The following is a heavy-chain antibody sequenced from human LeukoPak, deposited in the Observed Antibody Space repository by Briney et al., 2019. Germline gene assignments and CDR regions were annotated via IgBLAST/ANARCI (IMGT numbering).Heavy chain of an antibody. CDR2: ISGSGGST. CDR1: GFTFNSHA. J-gene: IGHJ4*02. Sequence: GGSLTLSCAASGFTFNSHAMSWVRQAPAKGLEWVSAISGSGGSTYYADSVKGRFTISRDNSKNTLYLQMNSLRAEDTAVYYCAKVEGGAAAGFFDYWGQGTLVTVSS. D-gene: IGHD6-13*01. V-gene: IGHV3-23*01. CDR3: AKVEGGAAAGFFDY.